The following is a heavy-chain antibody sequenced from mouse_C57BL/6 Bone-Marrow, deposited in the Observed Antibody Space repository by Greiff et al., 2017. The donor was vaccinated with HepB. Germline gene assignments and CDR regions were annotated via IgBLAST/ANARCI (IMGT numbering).Heavy chain of an antibody. D-gene: IGHD1-1*01. CDR1: GYSITSGYY. V-gene: IGHV3-6*01. CDR3: ARDRGIYYYGSRYFDV. J-gene: IGHJ1*03. CDR2: ISYDGSN. Sequence: EVHLVESGPGLVKPSQSLSLTCSVTGYSITSGYYWNWIRQFPGNKLEWMGYISYDGSNNYNPSLKNRISITRDTSKNQFFLKLNSVTTEDTATYYCARDRGIYYYGSRYFDVWGTGTTVTVSS.